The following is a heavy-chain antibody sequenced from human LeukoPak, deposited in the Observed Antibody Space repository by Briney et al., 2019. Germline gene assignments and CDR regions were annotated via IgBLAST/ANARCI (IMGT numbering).Heavy chain of an antibody. J-gene: IGHJ4*02. CDR1: GFSFNSYA. V-gene: IGHV3-23*01. CDR3: AKGGYDYVEVAYFDF. D-gene: IGHD5-12*01. Sequence: PGGSLRLSCAASGFSFNSYAMNWVRQAPGKGQEWVSIIVASSGSTFYADSVKGRFTISRDNSKNTLYLQMNSLRVEDTAVYYCAKGGYDYVEVAYFDFWGQGTLVTVSS. CDR2: IVASSGST.